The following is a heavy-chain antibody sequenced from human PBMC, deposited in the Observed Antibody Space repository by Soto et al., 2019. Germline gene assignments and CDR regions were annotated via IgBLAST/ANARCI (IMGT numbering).Heavy chain of an antibody. V-gene: IGHV3-73*01. D-gene: IGHD5-12*01. Sequence: EVQLVESGGGLVQPGGSLKLSCAASGFTFSGSAMHWVRQASGKGLEWVGRIRSKANSYATAYAASVKSRFTISRDDSKNTAFLQMNSLKTEDTAVYYCAAKLSGYGYHAAFDIWGQGTMVTVSS. J-gene: IGHJ3*02. CDR2: IRSKANSYAT. CDR3: AAKLSGYGYHAAFDI. CDR1: GFTFSGSA.